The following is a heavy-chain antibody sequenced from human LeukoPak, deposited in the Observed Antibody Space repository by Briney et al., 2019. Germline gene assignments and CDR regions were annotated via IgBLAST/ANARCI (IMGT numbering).Heavy chain of an antibody. CDR1: GFTFSSYG. CDR3: AKDGGYYYDSNPDY. J-gene: IGHJ4*02. Sequence: GGSLRLSCAASGFTFSSYGMHWVRQAPGKGLEWVAFIRYDGSNKYYADSVKGRFTISRDNSKNTLYLQMNSLRAEDTAVYYCAKDGGYYYDSNPDYWGQGTLVTVSS. CDR2: IRYDGSNK. V-gene: IGHV3-30*02. D-gene: IGHD3-22*01.